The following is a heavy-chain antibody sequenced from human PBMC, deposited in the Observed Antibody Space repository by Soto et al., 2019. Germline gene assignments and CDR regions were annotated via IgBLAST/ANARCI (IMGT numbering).Heavy chain of an antibody. D-gene: IGHD2-15*01. V-gene: IGHV4-34*01. CDR2: INHSGST. CDR1: GGSFSGYY. Sequence: SETLSLTCAVYGGSFSGYYWSWIRQPPGKGLEWIGEINHSGSTNYNPSLKSRVTISVDTSKNQFSLKLSSVTAADTAVYYCARGLVVTRFDYWGQGTLVTVSS. CDR3: ARGLVVTRFDY. J-gene: IGHJ4*02.